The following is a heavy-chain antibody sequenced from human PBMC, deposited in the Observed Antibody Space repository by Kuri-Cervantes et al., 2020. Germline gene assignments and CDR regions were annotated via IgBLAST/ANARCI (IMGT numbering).Heavy chain of an antibody. V-gene: IGHV3-33*01. CDR1: GFTFSSYG. CDR3: ASQRSTMVQGVAGLLDY. CDR2: IWYDGSNK. J-gene: IGHJ4*02. Sequence: GGSLRLSCAASGFTFSSYGMHWVRQAPGKGLEWVAVIWYDGSNKYYADSVKGRFTISRDNSKNTLYLQMNSLRAEDTAVYYCASQRSTMVQGVAGLLDYWGQGTLVTVSS. D-gene: IGHD3-10*01.